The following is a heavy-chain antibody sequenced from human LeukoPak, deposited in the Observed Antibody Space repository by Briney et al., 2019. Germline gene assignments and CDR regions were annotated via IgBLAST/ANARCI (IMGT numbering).Heavy chain of an antibody. Sequence: GGSLRLSCAASGFTFSSYEMNWVRQAPGKGLEWASYISSSGSTIYYADSVKGRFTISRDNAKNSLYLQMNSLRAEDTAVYYCARGRTARAFDIWGQGTMVTVSS. V-gene: IGHV3-48*03. CDR1: GFTFSSYE. J-gene: IGHJ3*02. CDR3: ARGRTARAFDI. CDR2: ISSSGSTI.